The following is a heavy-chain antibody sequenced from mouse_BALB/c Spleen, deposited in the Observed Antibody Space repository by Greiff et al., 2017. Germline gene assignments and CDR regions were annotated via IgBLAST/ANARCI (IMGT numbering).Heavy chain of an antibody. CDR3: AKSNYDGYHYVDY. CDR1: GFSLTDYG. D-gene: IGHD2-3*01. CDR2: IWGGGST. V-gene: IGHV2-6-5*01. J-gene: IGHJ2*01. Sequence: VQLQESGPGLVAPSQSLSITCTVSGFSLTDYGVSWIRQPPGKGLEWLGVIWGGGSTYYNSALKSRLSISKDNSKSHVFLKMNSLQTDDTAMYYCAKSNYDGYHYVDYWGQGTTLTVSS.